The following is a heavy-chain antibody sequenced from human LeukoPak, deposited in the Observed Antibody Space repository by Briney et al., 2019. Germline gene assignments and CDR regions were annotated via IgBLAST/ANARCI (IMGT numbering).Heavy chain of an antibody. CDR2: IKSKTDGGTT. Sequence: PGGSLRLSCAASGFTFSNAWMSWVRQAPGKGLEWVGRIKSKTDGGTTDYAAPVKGRFTISRDDSKNTLYLQMNSLKTEDTAVYYCTTDRTSTVTAYYYYYYMDVWGKGTTVTVSS. J-gene: IGHJ6*03. V-gene: IGHV3-15*01. CDR3: TTDRTSTVTAYYYYYYMDV. D-gene: IGHD4-17*01. CDR1: GFTFSNAW.